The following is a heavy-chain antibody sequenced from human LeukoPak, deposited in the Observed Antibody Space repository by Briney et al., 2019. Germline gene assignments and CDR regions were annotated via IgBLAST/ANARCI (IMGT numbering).Heavy chain of an antibody. J-gene: IGHJ6*03. D-gene: IGHD1-26*01. CDR1: GFTFSSYG. CDR2: IRYDGSNK. V-gene: IGHV3-30*02. Sequence: GGSLRPSCAASGFTFSSYGMSWVRQAPGKGLEWVAFIRYDGSNKYYADSVKGRFTISRDNSKNTLYLQMNSLRAEDTAVYYCAGATYYYYYYMDVWGKGTTVTISS. CDR3: AGATYYYYYYMDV.